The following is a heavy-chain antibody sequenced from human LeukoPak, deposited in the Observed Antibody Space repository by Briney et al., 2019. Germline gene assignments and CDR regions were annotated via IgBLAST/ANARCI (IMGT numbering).Heavy chain of an antibody. J-gene: IGHJ4*02. Sequence: GGSLRLSCAASGFTFTSYSMNWVRQAPGKGLEWVSSISGSSKHRYYADSVKGRFTISRDNAKSSLYLQMNSLRAEDAAVYYCAKDTGSGSGWQSRWGPGTLVTVSS. CDR2: ISGSSKHR. CDR1: GFTFTSYS. CDR3: AKDTGSGSGWQSR. V-gene: IGHV3-21*03. D-gene: IGHD6-19*01.